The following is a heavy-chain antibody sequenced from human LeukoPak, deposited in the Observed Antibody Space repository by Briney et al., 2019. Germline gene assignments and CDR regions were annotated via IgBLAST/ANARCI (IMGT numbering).Heavy chain of an antibody. Sequence: ASVKVSCKASGYTFTGYCMHWVRQAPGQGLEWMGRINPNSGGTSYAQQFQGRVTMTRDTSISTAYMELSSLRSDDTAVYYCARQKKQTTAIDYWGQGTLVTVSS. D-gene: IGHD4-17*01. CDR3: ARQKKQTTAIDY. J-gene: IGHJ4*02. V-gene: IGHV1-2*06. CDR1: GYTFTGYC. CDR2: INPNSGGT.